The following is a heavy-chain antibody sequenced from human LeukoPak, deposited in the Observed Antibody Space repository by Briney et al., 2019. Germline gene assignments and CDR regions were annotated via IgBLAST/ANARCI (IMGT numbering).Heavy chain of an antibody. Sequence: SETLSLTCVVSGDSISNYGSYWSWIRHHPKKGLEWMGYINHRGTTYYSPSLKTRLALSLDVSKNLLSLNLTSVTAADTAIYFCARAPIRLGPAEDLWGQEILVTVSS. CDR2: INHRGTT. D-gene: IGHD2-2*01. CDR1: GDSISNYGSY. CDR3: ARAPIRLGPAEDL. J-gene: IGHJ5*02. V-gene: IGHV4-31*11.